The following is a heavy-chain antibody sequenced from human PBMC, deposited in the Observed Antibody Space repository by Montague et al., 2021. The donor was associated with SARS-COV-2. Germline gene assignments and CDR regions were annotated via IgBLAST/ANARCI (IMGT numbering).Heavy chain of an antibody. J-gene: IGHJ4*02. CDR3: ARAPPHDWNDLRSLDC. Sequence: SLRLSCAASGFSFRSYAMHWVRQAPGKGLAWVSGMSGAGGSTYYADSVKGRFTISRDNSKNTLYLQMSSLRAEDTAIYYCARAPPHDWNDLRSLDCWGQGTLVTVSS. D-gene: IGHD1-1*01. CDR2: MSGAGGST. CDR1: GFSFRSYA. V-gene: IGHV3-23*01.